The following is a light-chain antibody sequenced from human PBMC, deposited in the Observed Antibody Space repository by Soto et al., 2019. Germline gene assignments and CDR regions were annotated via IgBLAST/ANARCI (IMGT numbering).Light chain of an antibody. J-gene: IGKJ1*01. Sequence: EIVLTQSPGTLSLSPWERATLSCRASQSVSNSYLAWYQQKPGQAPRLLIYAASSRATGIPDRFSGSGSGTDFTLTISGLEPEDFAVYYCQLYASSRTCGQG. CDR1: QSVSNSY. CDR2: AAS. CDR3: QLYASSRT. V-gene: IGKV3-20*01.